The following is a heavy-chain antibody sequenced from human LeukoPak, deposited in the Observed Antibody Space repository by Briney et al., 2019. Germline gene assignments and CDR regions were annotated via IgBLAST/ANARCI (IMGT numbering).Heavy chain of an antibody. D-gene: IGHD2-8*01. V-gene: IGHV3-15*01. CDR3: TTDLVYATHYFDY. Sequence: GGSLRLSCAASGFTFSNAWMSWARQAPGKGLEWVGRIKSKTDGGTTDYAAPVKGRFTISRDDSKNTLYLQMNSLKTEDTAVYCCTTDLVYATHYFDYWGQGTLVTVSS. J-gene: IGHJ4*02. CDR1: GFTFSNAW. CDR2: IKSKTDGGTT.